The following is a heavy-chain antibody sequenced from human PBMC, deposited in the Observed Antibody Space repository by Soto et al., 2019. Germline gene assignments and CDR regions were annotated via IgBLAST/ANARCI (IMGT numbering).Heavy chain of an antibody. J-gene: IGHJ4*02. V-gene: IGHV4-31*01. CDR3: AGIYRGSPGGTLRY. CDR1: GGSISSGGYY. D-gene: IGHD1-26*01. CDR2: IYYSGST. Sequence: QVQLQESGPGLVKPSQTLSLTCTVSGGSISSGGYYWSWIRQHPGKGLEWIGYIYYSGSTYYNPSLKGQVTISVDTSKNQFSLKVSSVTAADTAVYYCAGIYRGSPGGTLRYWGQGTLVTVSS.